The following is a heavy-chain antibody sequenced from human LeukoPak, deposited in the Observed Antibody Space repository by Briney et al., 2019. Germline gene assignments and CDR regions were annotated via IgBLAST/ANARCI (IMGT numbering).Heavy chain of an antibody. CDR1: GGSISSYY. V-gene: IGHV4-59*01. CDR2: IYYSGST. J-gene: IGHJ6*03. CDR3: ARNGIAAALGVGLPYYYYYMDV. Sequence: PSETLSLTCTVSGGSISSYYWSWIRQPPGKGLEWIGYIYYSGSTNYNPSLKSRVTISVDTSKNQFSLKLSSVTAADTAVYYCARNGIAAALGVGLPYYYYYMDVWGKGTTVTISS. D-gene: IGHD6-13*01.